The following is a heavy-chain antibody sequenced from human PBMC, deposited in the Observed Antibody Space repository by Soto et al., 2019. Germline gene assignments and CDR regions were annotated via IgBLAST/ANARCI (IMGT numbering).Heavy chain of an antibody. V-gene: IGHV4-34*01. CDR1: GGSFSGYS. Sequence: QVQLQQWGAGLLKPSETLSLTCAVYGGSFSGYSWTWIRQPPGTGLGWNGEINHSGSTNYNPSLKRWDTIAVDTAKNQFSRKLTSVTAADTAVYCCARDNMTGLFDYWGQGTLVTVSS. CDR3: ARDNMTGLFDY. J-gene: IGHJ4*02. D-gene: IGHD3-9*01. CDR2: INHSGST.